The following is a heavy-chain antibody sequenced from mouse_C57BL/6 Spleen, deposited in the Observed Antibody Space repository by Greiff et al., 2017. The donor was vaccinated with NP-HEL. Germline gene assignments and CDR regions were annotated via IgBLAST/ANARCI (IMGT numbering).Heavy chain of an antibody. V-gene: IGHV1-69*01. J-gene: IGHJ2*01. Sequence: VQLQQPGAELVMPGASVKLSCKASGYTFTSYWMHWVKQRPGQGLEWIGEIDPSDSYTNYNQKFKGKSTLTVDKSSSTAYMQLSSLTSEDSAVYYCARGRDGDYWGQGTTLTVSS. CDR3: ARGRDGDY. CDR2: IDPSDSYT. CDR1: GYTFTSYW. D-gene: IGHD3-3*01.